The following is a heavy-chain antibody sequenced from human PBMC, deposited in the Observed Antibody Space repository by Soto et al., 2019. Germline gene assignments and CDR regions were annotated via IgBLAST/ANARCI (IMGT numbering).Heavy chain of an antibody. V-gene: IGHV4-39*01. Sequence: QLQLQESGPGLVKPSETLSLTCTVSGGSISSSSYYWGWIRQPPGKGLEGIGSIYYSGSTHYNPSLKSRATVSVDTSKNQFPLKLSSVTAAYTAGYYCARTALPMAGSFDYWGQVTLVTVSS. CDR3: ARTALPMAGSFDY. CDR1: GGSISSSSYY. CDR2: IYYSGST. J-gene: IGHJ4*02. D-gene: IGHD6-19*01.